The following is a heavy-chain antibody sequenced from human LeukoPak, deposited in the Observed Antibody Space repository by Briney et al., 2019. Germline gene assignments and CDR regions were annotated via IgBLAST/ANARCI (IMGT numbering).Heavy chain of an antibody. CDR1: VGTFSIYA. Sequence: ASVTVSCKASVGTFSIYAISWVRQAPGQGVEWMGGIIPIFGTANYAQKFQGRGTITTEESKSTAYMELSRVRDGDTAVYYCARGNIRKKEYYYDSSGLLYYYYYYMDVWGKGTTVTVSS. V-gene: IGHV1-69*05. CDR3: ARGNIRKKEYYYDSSGLLYYYYYYMDV. D-gene: IGHD3-22*01. J-gene: IGHJ6*03. CDR2: IIPIFGTA.